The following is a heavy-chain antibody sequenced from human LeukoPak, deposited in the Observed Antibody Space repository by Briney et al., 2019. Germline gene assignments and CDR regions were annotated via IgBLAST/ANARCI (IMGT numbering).Heavy chain of an antibody. D-gene: IGHD3-10*01. V-gene: IGHV1-69*06. Sequence: SVKVSCKASGGTFSSYAISWVRQAPGQGLEWMGGIIPIFGTANYAQKFQGRVTITADKSTSTAYMELSSLRAEDTAGYYCASXQITMVRGAKGPIYYFDYWGQGTLVTVSS. CDR1: GGTFSSYA. CDR3: ASXQITMVRGAKGPIYYFDY. J-gene: IGHJ4*02. CDR2: IIPIFGTA.